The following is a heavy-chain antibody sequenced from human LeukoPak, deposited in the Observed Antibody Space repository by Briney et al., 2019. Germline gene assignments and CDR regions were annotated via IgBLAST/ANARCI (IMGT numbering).Heavy chain of an antibody. J-gene: IGHJ3*02. V-gene: IGHV3-30*03. CDR1: GFTFSSYS. Sequence: PGGSLRLSCAASGFTFSSYSMNWVRQAPGKGLEWVAAISFDGRNKYHADAVKGRFTISRDNSKNTLYLQLNNVRPEDTAVYYCAAYSSGWYGAFDIWGQGTMVTVSS. CDR3: AAYSSGWYGAFDI. CDR2: ISFDGRNK. D-gene: IGHD6-19*01.